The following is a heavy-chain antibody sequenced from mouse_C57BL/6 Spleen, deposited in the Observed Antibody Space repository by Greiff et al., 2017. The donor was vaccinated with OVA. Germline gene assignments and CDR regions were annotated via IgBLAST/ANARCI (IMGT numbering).Heavy chain of an antibody. CDR3: SRGLDSSRSFAD. CDR1: GYTFTSYW. Sequence: QVQLQQPGAELVKPGASVKMSCKASGYTFTSYWITWVKQRPGQGLEWIGDFYPGSGSTNYNEKFKSKATLTVDTSSSTAYMQLSGLTSEVSAVYYCSRGLDSSRSFADWGQGTLVTVSA. V-gene: IGHV1-55*01. J-gene: IGHJ3*01. CDR2: FYPGSGST. D-gene: IGHD1-1*01.